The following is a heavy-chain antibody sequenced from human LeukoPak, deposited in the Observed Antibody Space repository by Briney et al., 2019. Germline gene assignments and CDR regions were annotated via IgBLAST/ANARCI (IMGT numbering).Heavy chain of an antibody. CDR3: AGRRYYYDSSGYYLLDY. CDR2: IYPGDSDT. CDR1: GYSFTSYW. Sequence: GESLKISCKGSGYSFTSYWIGWVRQMPGKGLEWMGIIYPGDSDTRRSPSFQGQVTISADKSISTAYLQWSSLKASDTAMYYCAGRRYYYDSSGYYLLDYWGQGTLVTVSS. J-gene: IGHJ4*02. V-gene: IGHV5-51*01. D-gene: IGHD3-22*01.